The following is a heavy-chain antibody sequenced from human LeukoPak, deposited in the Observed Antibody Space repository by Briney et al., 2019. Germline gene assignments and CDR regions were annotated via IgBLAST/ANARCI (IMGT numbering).Heavy chain of an antibody. J-gene: IGHJ3*02. CDR3: ARLRPQDAFDI. CDR2: IYPGDSDT. V-gene: IGHV5-51*01. Sequence: GESLKISCKGSGYSFTSFWIAWVRQMPGKGLECMGIIYPGDSDTRYSPSFQGQVTISADKSISTAYLQWNSLKASDTAMYYCARLRPQDAFDIWGQGTMVSVSS. CDR1: GYSFTSFW.